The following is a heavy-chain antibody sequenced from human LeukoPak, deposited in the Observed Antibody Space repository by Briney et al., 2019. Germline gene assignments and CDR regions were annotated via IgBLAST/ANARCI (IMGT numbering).Heavy chain of an antibody. CDR2: IYYSGTT. CDR3: ARTVGLGKLSPPFDF. D-gene: IGHD3-16*01. CDR1: GGSISSYF. Sequence: KPSETLSLTCAVSGGSISSYFWSWIRQPPGKGLEWIGYIYYSGTTIYNPSLKSRVTMSLDTSKKQFSLELSSVTPADTAVYFCARTVGLGKLSPPFDFWGQGTLVTVSS. J-gene: IGHJ4*02. V-gene: IGHV4-59*01.